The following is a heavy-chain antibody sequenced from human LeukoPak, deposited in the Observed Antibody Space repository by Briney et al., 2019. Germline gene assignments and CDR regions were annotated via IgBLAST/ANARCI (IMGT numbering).Heavy chain of an antibody. CDR2: VDYNGST. D-gene: IGHD2/OR15-2a*01. J-gene: IGHJ5*02. V-gene: IGHV4-59*02. Sequence: PSETLSLTCTVSGASVSSSHWNWIRQSPGKGLEWIANVDYNGSTKYNPSLRGRGTMSLDTSKNQFYLKLESVTAADTARYYCARGFYEPFYRWGQGILVTVSS. CDR1: GASVSSSH. CDR3: ARGFYEPFYR.